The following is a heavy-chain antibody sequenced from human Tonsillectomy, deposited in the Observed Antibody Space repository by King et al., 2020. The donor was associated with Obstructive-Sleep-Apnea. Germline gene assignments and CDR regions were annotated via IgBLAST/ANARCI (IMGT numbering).Heavy chain of an antibody. CDR2: ISYDGSHK. D-gene: IGHD2-2*01. CDR3: ARGFCSGTSCYSRAYYFDY. CDR1: GFTFSSYV. J-gene: IGHJ4*02. V-gene: IGHV3-30-3*01. Sequence: VQLVESGGGVVQPGRSLRLSCAASGFTFSSYVMHWVRRAPGKGLEVGVVISYDGSHKYYADSVKVQFTISRDNSENTLYLQMNSRRAEDTTVYYCARGFCSGTSCYSRAYYFDYWGQGTLVTVSS.